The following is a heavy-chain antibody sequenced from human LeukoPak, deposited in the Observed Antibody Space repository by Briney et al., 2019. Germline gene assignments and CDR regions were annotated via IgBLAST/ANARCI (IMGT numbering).Heavy chain of an antibody. Sequence: SQTLSLTCTVSGGSISSGGYYWSWIRQHPGKGLEWIGYIYYSGSTYYNPSLKSRVTISVDTSKNQFSLKLSSVTAADTAVYYCARDSARSIAADWGFDPWGQGTLVTVRS. V-gene: IGHV4-31*03. CDR3: ARDSARSIAADWGFDP. D-gene: IGHD6-6*01. CDR1: GGSISSGGYY. CDR2: IYYSGST. J-gene: IGHJ5*02.